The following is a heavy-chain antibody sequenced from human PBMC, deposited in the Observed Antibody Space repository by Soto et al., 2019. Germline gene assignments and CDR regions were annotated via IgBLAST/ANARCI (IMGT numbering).Heavy chain of an antibody. Sequence: QVQLVESGGGLVQPGRSLRLSCAASGFTFSSYAMHWVRQAPGKGLEWVAVISYDGSNKYYADSVKGRFTISRDNSKNTLYLQMNSLRAEDTAVYYCARDWGYCSSTSCYWGAFDIWGQGTMVTVSS. V-gene: IGHV3-30-3*01. CDR3: ARDWGYCSSTSCYWGAFDI. D-gene: IGHD2-2*01. J-gene: IGHJ3*02. CDR1: GFTFSSYA. CDR2: ISYDGSNK.